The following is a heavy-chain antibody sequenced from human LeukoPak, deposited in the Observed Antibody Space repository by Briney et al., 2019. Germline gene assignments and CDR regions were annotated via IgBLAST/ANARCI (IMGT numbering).Heavy chain of an antibody. CDR3: ARGLLHWNYYDSSGSAEISC. Sequence: ASVKVSCKASGYTFTGYYMHWVRQAPGQGLEWMGRINPNSGDTNYVQKFQGRVTMTRDASISTAYMELSRLRSDDTAVYYCARGLLHWNYYDSSGSAEISCWGQGTLVTVSS. CDR2: INPNSGDT. J-gene: IGHJ4*02. CDR1: GYTFTGYY. D-gene: IGHD3-22*01. V-gene: IGHV1-2*06.